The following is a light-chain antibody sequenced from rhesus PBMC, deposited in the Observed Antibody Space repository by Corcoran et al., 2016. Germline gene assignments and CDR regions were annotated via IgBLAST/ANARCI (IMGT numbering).Light chain of an antibody. CDR3: QQYNHFPFT. V-gene: IGKV1-66*01. Sequence: DVQMTQSPSSLSASVGDRVTITCRASQYINNYSSWFKKKQGKAPNPLIYYATTLKTGVSSRFSGRSSGTDYILTIRSLQPEDITPYFCQQYNHFPFTFGPGTKLEIK. CDR2: YAT. J-gene: IGKJ3*01. CDR1: QYINNY.